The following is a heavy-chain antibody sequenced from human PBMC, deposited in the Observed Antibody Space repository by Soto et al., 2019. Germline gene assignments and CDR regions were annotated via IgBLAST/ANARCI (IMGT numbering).Heavy chain of an antibody. V-gene: IGHV4-59*01. CDR3: ARALRDGYNRLFDP. J-gene: IGHJ5*02. CDR1: GASISSYY. CDR2: IYYSGTT. Sequence: SETLSLTCTVSGASISSYYWSWVRQPPGKGLEWIGYIYYSGTTKVNPSLKSRVTISVDTSKNQFSLKLSSVTAADTAVYYCARALRDGYNRLFDPWGQGTLVTVS. D-gene: IGHD5-12*01.